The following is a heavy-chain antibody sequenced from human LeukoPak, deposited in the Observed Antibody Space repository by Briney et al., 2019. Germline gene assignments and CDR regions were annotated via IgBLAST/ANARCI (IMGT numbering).Heavy chain of an antibody. D-gene: IGHD3-3*02. CDR3: AREAVSIYYYGMDV. V-gene: IGHV1-46*01. CDR2: INPSGGST. Sequence: ASVKVSCKASGYTFTSYYMPWVRQPPGQGLGWMGIINPSGGSTSYAQKFQGRVTMTRDTSTSTVYMELSSLRSEDTAVYYCAREAVSIYYYGMDVWGQGTTVTVSS. CDR1: GYTFTSYY. J-gene: IGHJ6*02.